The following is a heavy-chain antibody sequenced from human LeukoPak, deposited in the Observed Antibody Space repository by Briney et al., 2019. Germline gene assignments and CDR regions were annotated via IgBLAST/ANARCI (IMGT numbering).Heavy chain of an antibody. Sequence: SVKVSCKASGGTFSSYAISWVRQAPGQGLEWMGGIISIFGTANYAQKFQGRVTITADESTSTAYMELSSLRSEDTAVYYCARGEAPGTVFGGMAVWGQGTAVTVSS. CDR3: ARGEAPGTVFGGMAV. J-gene: IGHJ6*02. V-gene: IGHV1-69*13. CDR1: GGTFSSYA. CDR2: IISIFGTA. D-gene: IGHD3-16*01.